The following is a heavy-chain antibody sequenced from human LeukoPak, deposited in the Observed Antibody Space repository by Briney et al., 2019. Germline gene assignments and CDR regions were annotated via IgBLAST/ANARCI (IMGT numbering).Heavy chain of an antibody. CDR2: IIPIFGTA. CDR3: ASSDSSGWYSGFDY. Sequence: SVKVSCKASGGTFSSYAISWVRQAPGQGLEWMGGIIPIFGTANYAQKFQGRVTITADESTSTAYMELSSLRSEDTAVYYCASSDSSGWYSGFDYWGQGTLVTVSS. V-gene: IGHV1-69*13. CDR1: GGTFSSYA. J-gene: IGHJ4*02. D-gene: IGHD6-19*01.